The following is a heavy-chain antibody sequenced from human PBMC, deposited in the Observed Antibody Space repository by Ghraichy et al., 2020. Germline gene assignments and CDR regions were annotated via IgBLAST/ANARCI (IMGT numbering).Heavy chain of an antibody. Sequence: GGSLRLSCAASGFTFGNHGMHWVRQASGKGLEWVSVLWYDGGNIDYADSVKGRFTISRDHSKSTLYLQMNTLRVEDTAVYFCARATAVAGVDYYDYWGQGTLVTVSS. CDR2: LWYDGGNI. J-gene: IGHJ4*02. CDR3: ARATAVAGVDYYDY. D-gene: IGHD6-19*01. V-gene: IGHV3-33*01. CDR1: GFTFGNHG.